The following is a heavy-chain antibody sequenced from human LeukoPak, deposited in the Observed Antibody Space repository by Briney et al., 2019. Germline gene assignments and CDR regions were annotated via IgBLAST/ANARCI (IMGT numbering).Heavy chain of an antibody. D-gene: IGHD4-17*01. CDR3: ARHNYGDYVDIDY. Sequence: SVKVSCKASGGTFSSYAISWVRQAPRQGLEWMGGIIPIFGTANYARKFQGRVTITADESTSTAYMELSSLRSEDTAVYYCARHNYGDYVDIDYWGQGTLVTVSS. J-gene: IGHJ4*02. V-gene: IGHV1-69*13. CDR1: GGTFSSYA. CDR2: IIPIFGTA.